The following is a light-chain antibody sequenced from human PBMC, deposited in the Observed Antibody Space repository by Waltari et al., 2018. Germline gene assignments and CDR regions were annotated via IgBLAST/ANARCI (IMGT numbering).Light chain of an antibody. J-gene: IGKJ2*03. CDR2: WAS. CDR3: QQYFSVPYS. V-gene: IGKV4-1*01. CDR1: QTLLYSSNNRNF. Sequence: DIVMTQSPDSLAVSLGERATINCTSSQTLLYSSNNRNFLAWYQQGPGQPPYLLFSWASSLQSGVPDRFGASGSGTDFTLTIDSLQAEDVAVYYCQQYFSVPYSFGQGTKLEI.